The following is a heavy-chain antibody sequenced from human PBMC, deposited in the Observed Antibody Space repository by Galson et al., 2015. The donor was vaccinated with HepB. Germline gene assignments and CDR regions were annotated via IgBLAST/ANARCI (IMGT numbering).Heavy chain of an antibody. V-gene: IGHV3-74*03. J-gene: IGHJ6*02. CDR3: VSLGGAYSLDV. CDR2: ISSDGSVR. D-gene: IGHD2-15*01. Sequence: YWMHWVRQAPGQGLVWVSRISSDGSVRTYADSVKGRFTLSRDNAKKTLYLQMNSLRAEDTAVYYCVSLGGAYSLDVWGQGTAVTVSS. CDR1: YW.